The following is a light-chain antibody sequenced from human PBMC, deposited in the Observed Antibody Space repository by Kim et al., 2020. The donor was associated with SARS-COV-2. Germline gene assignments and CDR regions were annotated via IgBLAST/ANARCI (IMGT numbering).Light chain of an antibody. V-gene: IGLV6-57*03. CDR1: SGSIASNY. CDR2: EDN. Sequence: GRQVTNYCTRCSGSIASNYVQRYKQRPSSDPTPEIYEDNQRPAGVPGRFSGSIDSSSNSASLTIAGLKTEDEADYYCQSYDSSNWVFGGGTQLTVL. CDR3: QSYDSSNWV. J-gene: IGLJ3*02.